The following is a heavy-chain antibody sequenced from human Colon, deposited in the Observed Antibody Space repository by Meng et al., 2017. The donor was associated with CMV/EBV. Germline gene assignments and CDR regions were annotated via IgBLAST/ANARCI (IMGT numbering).Heavy chain of an antibody. CDR1: GFTFSDHY. J-gene: IGHJ4*02. CDR3: ARATKYCSVGTCNPSFDY. D-gene: IGHD2-15*01. Sequence: EXQLVEXXXGLAQPGXALRVSXAASGFTFSDHYMDWVRQAPGKGLEWVGRSRNKANTYTTEYAASVKGRFTISRDELKNSLYLQMNGLKTEDTAVYYCARATKYCSVGTCNPSFDYWGQGTLATVSS. V-gene: IGHV3-72*01. CDR2: SRNKANTYTT.